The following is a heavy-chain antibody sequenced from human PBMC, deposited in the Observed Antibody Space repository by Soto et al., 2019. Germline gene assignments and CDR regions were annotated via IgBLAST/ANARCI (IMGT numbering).Heavy chain of an antibody. CDR3: ARGGRDVYNSASPLEI. Sequence: QVQLVQSGAEVKRPGSSVKVSCKSSGFTFNSYSITWVRQAPGLGLEWLGRIIPTLGTSNFALRFQDRVTLTSDRSRTTAFMELNSLTSEDTAVYYCARGGRDVYNSASPLEIWGQGTLVTVSS. CDR1: GFTFNSYS. J-gene: IGHJ3*02. CDR2: IIPTLGTS. V-gene: IGHV1-69*08. D-gene: IGHD3-10*01.